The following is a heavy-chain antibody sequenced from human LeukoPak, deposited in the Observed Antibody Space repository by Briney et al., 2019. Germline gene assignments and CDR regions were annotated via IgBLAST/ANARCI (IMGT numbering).Heavy chain of an antibody. V-gene: IGHV4-59*12. J-gene: IGHJ6*03. CDR2: IHYSGST. Sequence: SETLSLTCTVSGGSISSYYWSWIRQPPGKGLEWIAYIHYSGSTKYNPSLNSRATISLDTSKNQFSLKLSSVTAADTAVYYCARTVMAIAYYYMDVWGKGTTVTVSS. CDR1: GGSISSYY. CDR3: ARTVMAIAYYYMDV. D-gene: IGHD2-8*01.